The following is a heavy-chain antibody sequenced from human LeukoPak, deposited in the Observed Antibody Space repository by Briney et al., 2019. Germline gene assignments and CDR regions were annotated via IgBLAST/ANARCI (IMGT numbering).Heavy chain of an antibody. CDR3: ARDLGGIAAAGTSFYDY. Sequence: GGSLRLSCAASGFTFSSYAMSWVRQAPGKGLEWVSAISGSGGSTYYADSVKGRFTISRDNAKNSLYLQMNSLRAEDTAVYYCARDLGGIAAAGTSFYDYWGQGTLVTVSS. CDR1: GFTFSSYA. D-gene: IGHD6-13*01. J-gene: IGHJ4*02. V-gene: IGHV3-23*01. CDR2: ISGSGGST.